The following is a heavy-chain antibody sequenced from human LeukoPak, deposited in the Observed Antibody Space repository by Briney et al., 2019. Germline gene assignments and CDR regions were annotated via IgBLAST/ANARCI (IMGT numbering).Heavy chain of an antibody. CDR1: GGSISSYY. V-gene: IGHV4-4*07. CDR3: ARDTNDDGALYYFDY. J-gene: IGHJ4*02. Sequence: SETLSLTCTVSGGSISSYYWSWIRQPTGKGLEWIGRIYTSGSTNYNPSLKSRVTMSVDTSKNQFSLKLSSVTAADTAVYYCARDTNDDGALYYFDYWGQGTLVTVSS. D-gene: IGHD4-17*01. CDR2: IYTSGST.